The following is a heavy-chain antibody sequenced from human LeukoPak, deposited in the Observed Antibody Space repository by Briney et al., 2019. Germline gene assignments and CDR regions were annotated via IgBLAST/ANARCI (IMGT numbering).Heavy chain of an antibody. CDR3: ARDKGYDILTGYPAYNWFDP. CDR2: ISAYNGNT. Sequence: ASVKVSCKASGYTFTSYGISWVRQAPGQGLEWMGWISAYNGNTNYAQKLQGRVTMTTDTSTSTAYMELRSLRSDDTAVYYCARDKGYDILTGYPAYNWFDPWGQGTLVTVSS. J-gene: IGHJ5*02. D-gene: IGHD3-9*01. CDR1: GYTFTSYG. V-gene: IGHV1-18*01.